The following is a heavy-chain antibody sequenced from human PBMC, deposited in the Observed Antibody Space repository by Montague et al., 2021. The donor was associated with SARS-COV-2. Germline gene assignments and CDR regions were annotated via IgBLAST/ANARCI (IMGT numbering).Heavy chain of an antibody. CDR2: IYSGGSST. CDR1: GFTFSSYA. J-gene: IGHJ4*02. Sequence: SLRLSCAASGFTFSSYAMSWVRQAPGKGLEWVSVIYSGGSSTYYADSVKGRFTISRDNSKNTLYLQMNSLRAEDTAVYCCAKKVFPYDSIGYLFDYWGQGTLVTVSS. D-gene: IGHD3-22*01. CDR3: AKKVFPYDSIGYLFDY. V-gene: IGHV3-23*03.